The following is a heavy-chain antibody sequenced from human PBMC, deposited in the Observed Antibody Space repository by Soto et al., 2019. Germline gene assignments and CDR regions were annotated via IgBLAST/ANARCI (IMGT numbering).Heavy chain of an antibody. CDR1: GFTFSSYG. V-gene: IGHV3-30*18. D-gene: IGHD6-13*01. CDR2: ISYDGSNK. Sequence: GGSLRLSCVASGFTFSSYGMHWVRQAPGKGLEWVAVISYDGSNKYYADSVKGRFTISRDNSKNTLYLQMNSLRAEDTAVYYCAKQEQQALDYWGQGTLVTVSS. CDR3: AKQEQQALDY. J-gene: IGHJ4*02.